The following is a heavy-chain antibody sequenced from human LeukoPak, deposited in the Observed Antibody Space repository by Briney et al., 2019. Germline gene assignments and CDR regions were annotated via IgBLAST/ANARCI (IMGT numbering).Heavy chain of an antibody. J-gene: IGHJ4*02. CDR3: ARVSRASLWLPLDS. V-gene: IGHV4-34*01. D-gene: IGHD5-18*01. CDR1: GGSFSGYY. CDR2: INHSGST. Sequence: PSETLSLTCAVYGGSFSGYYWSWIRQPPGKGLEWIGEINHSGSTNYNPSLKSRVTISVDTSKNQFSLKLSSVTAADTAVYYCARVSRASLWLPLDSWGQGTLVTVSS.